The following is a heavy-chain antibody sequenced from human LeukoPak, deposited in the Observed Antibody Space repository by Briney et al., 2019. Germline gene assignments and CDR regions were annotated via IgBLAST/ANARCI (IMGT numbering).Heavy chain of an antibody. J-gene: IGHJ4*02. CDR2: INHSGST. D-gene: IGHD6-19*01. Sequence: PSETLSLTCAVYGGSFSGYYWSWIRQPPGKGLEWIGEINHSGSTNYNPSLKSRVTISVDTSKNQFSLKLSSVTAADTAVYYCARGGGSSGWRDFDYWGQGTLVTVSS. CDR3: ARGGGSSGWRDFDY. CDR1: GGSFSGYY. V-gene: IGHV4-34*01.